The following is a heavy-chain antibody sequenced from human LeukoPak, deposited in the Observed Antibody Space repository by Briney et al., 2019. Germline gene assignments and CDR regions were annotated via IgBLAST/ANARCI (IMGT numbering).Heavy chain of an antibody. CDR2: ISSSSTI. J-gene: IGHJ6*03. Sequence: QSGGSLRLSCAASGFTFSSYSMNWVRQAPGKGLEWVSYISSSSTIYYADSVKGRFTISRDNAKNSLYLQMNSLRAEDTAVYYCARSGGLLEWLLKNYYYYYYMDVWGKGTTVTVSS. CDR1: GFTFSSYS. CDR3: ARSGGLLEWLLKNYYYYYYMDV. D-gene: IGHD3-3*01. V-gene: IGHV3-48*04.